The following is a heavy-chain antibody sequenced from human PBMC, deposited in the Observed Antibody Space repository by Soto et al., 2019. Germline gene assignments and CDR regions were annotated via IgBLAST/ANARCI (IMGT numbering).Heavy chain of an antibody. CDR1: GFTFSSYA. CDR2: ISGSGGST. V-gene: IGHV3-23*01. J-gene: IGHJ3*02. Sequence: GGSLRLSCSASGFTFSSYAMSWVRQAPGKGLEWVSAISGSGGSTYYADSVKGRFTISRDNSKNTLYLQMNSLRAEDTAVYYCAKDERAHDAFDIWGQGTMVTVSS. CDR3: AKDERAHDAFDI.